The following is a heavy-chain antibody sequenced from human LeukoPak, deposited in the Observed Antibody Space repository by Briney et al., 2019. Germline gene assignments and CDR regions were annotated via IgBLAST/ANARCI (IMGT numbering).Heavy chain of an antibody. D-gene: IGHD3-22*01. V-gene: IGHV1-69*04. Sequence: GASVKVSCKASGGTFSSYAISWVRQAPGQGLEWMGRIIPILGIANYAQKFQGRVTITADKSTSTAYMELSSLRSEDTAVYYCARHQGGRGGYWFDLWGQGTLVTVSS. J-gene: IGHJ5*02. CDR3: ARHQGGRGGYWFDL. CDR1: GGTFSSYA. CDR2: IIPILGIA.